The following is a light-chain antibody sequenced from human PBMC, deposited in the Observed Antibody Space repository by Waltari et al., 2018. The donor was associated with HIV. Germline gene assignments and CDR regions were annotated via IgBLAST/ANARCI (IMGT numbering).Light chain of an antibody. Sequence: DIQMTQSPSSLSASVGDRVTIPCRASQGISNYLAWYQQKPGKVPKLLIYVASTLQSGVPSRFSGSGSGTDFTLTISSLQPEDVATYYCQKYNSAPTFGQGTRLEIK. J-gene: IGKJ5*01. V-gene: IGKV1-27*01. CDR1: QGISNY. CDR2: VAS. CDR3: QKYNSAPT.